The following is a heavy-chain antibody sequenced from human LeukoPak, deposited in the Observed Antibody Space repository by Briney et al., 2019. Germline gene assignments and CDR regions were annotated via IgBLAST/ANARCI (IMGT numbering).Heavy chain of an antibody. CDR3: AGRRVLGASFDY. CDR1: GFTVSNNY. D-gene: IGHD4/OR15-4a*01. CDR2: IYSGDNT. J-gene: IGHJ4*02. Sequence: GGSLRLSCAASGFTVSNNYMSWVRQAPGKGLEWVSVIYSGDNTYYVESVKGRFTISRDNSKNTLFLQMNRLRAEDTAVYYCAGRRVLGASFDYWGQGTLVTVSS. V-gene: IGHV3-66*02.